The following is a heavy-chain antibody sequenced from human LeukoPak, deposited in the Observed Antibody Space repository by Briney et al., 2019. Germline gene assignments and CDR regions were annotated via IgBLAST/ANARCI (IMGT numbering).Heavy chain of an antibody. CDR1: GYSFTSYW. J-gene: IGHJ4*02. D-gene: IGHD2-15*01. CDR3: ARSWRFCSGDSCYPIDY. V-gene: IGHV5-51*01. CDR2: IYPGDSDT. Sequence: GESLKISCKGSGYSFTSYWIGWVRQMPGKGLEWMGIIYPGDSDTRYSPSFQGQVTISADKSISTAYMELSRLRSDDTAVYYCARSWRFCSGDSCYPIDYWGQGTLVTVSS.